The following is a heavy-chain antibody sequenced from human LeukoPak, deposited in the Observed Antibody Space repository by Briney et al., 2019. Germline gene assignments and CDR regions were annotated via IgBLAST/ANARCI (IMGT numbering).Heavy chain of an antibody. CDR2: TYYRSEWFH. J-gene: IGHJ2*01. Sequence: SQTLSLTCAISGDRVSSDTTSWNWIRQSPSRGLEWLGRTYYRSEWFHDYAGSVKSRISVNPDTSKNQFSLQLNSVTPEDTAVYYCARGPVRYFDLWGRGTLVTVSS. V-gene: IGHV6-1*01. D-gene: IGHD2/OR15-2a*01. CDR1: GDRVSSDTTS. CDR3: ARGPVRYFDL.